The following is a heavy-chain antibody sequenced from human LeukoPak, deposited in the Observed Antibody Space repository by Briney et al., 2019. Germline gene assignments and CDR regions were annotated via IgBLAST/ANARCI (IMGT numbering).Heavy chain of an antibody. Sequence: GSLRLSCAASGFTFSSYAMSWIRQPPGKGLEWIGYIYYSGSTNYNPSLKSRVTISVDTSKNQFSLKLSSVTAADTAVYYCARHRVVVWFDPWGQGTLVTVSS. D-gene: IGHD2-21*01. CDR2: IYYSGST. J-gene: IGHJ5*02. CDR3: ARHRVVVWFDP. V-gene: IGHV4-59*08. CDR1: GFTFSSYA.